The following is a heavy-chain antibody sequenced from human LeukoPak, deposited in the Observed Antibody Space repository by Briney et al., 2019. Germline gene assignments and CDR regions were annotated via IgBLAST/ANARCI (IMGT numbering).Heavy chain of an antibody. CDR2: IWYDGSNK. CDR3: ARGLTTMIVVPDDAFDI. Sequence: GGSLRLSCAASGCTFSSYGMTLVRQAPVKGLQWVAVIWYDGSNKYYADSVKGRFTISRDNSKNTLYLQMNSLRAEDTAVYYCARGLTTMIVVPDDAFDIWGQGTMVTVSS. CDR1: GCTFSSYG. D-gene: IGHD3-22*01. J-gene: IGHJ3*02. V-gene: IGHV3-33*01.